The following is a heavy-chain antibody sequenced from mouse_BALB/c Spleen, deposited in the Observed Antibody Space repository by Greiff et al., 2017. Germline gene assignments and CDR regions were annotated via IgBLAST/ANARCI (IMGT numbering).Heavy chain of an antibody. Sequence: DVKLQESGPGLVKPSQSLSLTCTVTGYSITSDYAWNWIRQFPGNKLEWMGYISYSGSTSYNPSLKSRISITRDTSKNQFFLQLNSVTTEDTATYYCARGGTPAWFAYWGQGTLVTVSA. CDR3: ARGGTPAWFAY. CDR2: ISYSGST. D-gene: IGHD3-3*01. CDR1: GYSITSDYA. V-gene: IGHV3-2*02. J-gene: IGHJ3*01.